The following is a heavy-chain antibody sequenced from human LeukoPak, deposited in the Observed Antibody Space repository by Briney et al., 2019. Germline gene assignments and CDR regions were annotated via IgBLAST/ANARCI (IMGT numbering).Heavy chain of an antibody. CDR1: GGSISSSTYY. Sequence: SETLSPTCTVSGGSISSSTYYWGWIRQPPGKGLEWIGSIYYSGSTFYNPSLKSRVTISVDTSKNQFSLKLSSVTSADTAVYYCARGPDYSSSYAANWFDPWGQGTLVTVSS. V-gene: IGHV4-39*01. D-gene: IGHD6-13*01. CDR3: ARGPDYSSSYAANWFDP. J-gene: IGHJ5*02. CDR2: IYYSGST.